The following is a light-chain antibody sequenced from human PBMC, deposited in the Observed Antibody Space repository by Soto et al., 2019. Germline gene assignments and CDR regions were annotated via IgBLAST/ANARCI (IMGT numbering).Light chain of an antibody. CDR2: GAY. CDR3: QQRSSWPLT. V-gene: IGKV3-11*01. Sequence: DIVMTQSPVTLTDPPVPRVTLFGRASPNVGSHLAWYQQKLGQDPRLLIYGAYARATGIPARFSDSGSGTDFALTITSLEPEDFAVYYCQQRSSWPLTFGQGTQREI. J-gene: IGKJ5*01. CDR1: PNVGSH.